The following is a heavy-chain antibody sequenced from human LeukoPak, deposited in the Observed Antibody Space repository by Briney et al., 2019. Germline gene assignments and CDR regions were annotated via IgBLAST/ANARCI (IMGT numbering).Heavy chain of an antibody. CDR1: GFTFSDHY. V-gene: IGHV3-72*01. CDR2: SGNKADSYTA. D-gene: IGHD1-26*01. J-gene: IGHJ3*01. CDR3: TRGYSGVSVYAFDV. Sequence: GSLRLSCAASGFTFSDHYIDWVRQAPGKGREWVGRSGNKADSYTAEYAASVEGRFTISRDDSKKSLYLQMNTLTIEDTAVYHCTRGYSGVSVYAFDVWGQGTTVTVSS.